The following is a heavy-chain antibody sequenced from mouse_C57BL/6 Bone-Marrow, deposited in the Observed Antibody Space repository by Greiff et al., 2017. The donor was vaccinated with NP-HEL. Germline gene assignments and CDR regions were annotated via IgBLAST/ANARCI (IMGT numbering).Heavy chain of an antibody. CDR3: APLYYYGSSYRGWYFDV. V-gene: IGHV1-64*01. D-gene: IGHD1-1*01. CDR2: IHPNSGST. CDR1: GYTFTSYW. Sequence: QVQLKQPGAELVKPGASVKLSCKASGYTFTSYWMHWVKQRPGQGLEWIGMIHPNSGSTNYNAKFQSNATLTVDKSSSTAYMQLSSLTSEDSAVYYWAPLYYYGSSYRGWYFDVWGTGTTVTVSS. J-gene: IGHJ1*03.